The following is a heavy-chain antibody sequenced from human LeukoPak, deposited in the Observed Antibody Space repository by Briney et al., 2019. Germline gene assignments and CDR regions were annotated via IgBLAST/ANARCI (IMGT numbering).Heavy chain of an antibody. CDR3: ARGDTSGYPDK. V-gene: IGHV4-4*02. J-gene: IGHJ4*02. CDR2: IYDSGNT. CDR1: GGSISSSKW. Sequence: SETLSLTCAVSGGSISSSKWWSWVRQPPGKGLEWIGEIYDSGNTNYNPSLKSRVTISVDKSKDQFSLQLTSVTAADTAVYYCARGDTSGYPDKWGQGSLVTVSS. D-gene: IGHD3-22*01.